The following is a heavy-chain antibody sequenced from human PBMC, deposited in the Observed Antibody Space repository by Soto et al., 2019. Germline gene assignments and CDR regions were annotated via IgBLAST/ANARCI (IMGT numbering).Heavy chain of an antibody. Sequence: QLQLQESGSGLVKPSQTLSLTCAGSGGSISSGGYSWSWIRPPPGKGLAWIGYIYLCGSTYYNPSLKSRVTISVERSTNQVSLKLRSVTAAYTAVYYCARGMTTVTTFDYWGQGTLVTVSS. D-gene: IGHD4-17*01. CDR3: ARGMTTVTTFDY. J-gene: IGHJ4*02. CDR2: IYLCGST. V-gene: IGHV4-30-2*01. CDR1: GGSISSGGYS.